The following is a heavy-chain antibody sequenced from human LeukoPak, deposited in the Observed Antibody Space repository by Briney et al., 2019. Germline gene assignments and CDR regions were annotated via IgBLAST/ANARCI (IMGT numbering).Heavy chain of an antibody. CDR2: ISSNGGST. Sequence: GGSLRLSCSASGFTFSSYAMHWVRQAPGKGLEYVSAISSNGGSTYYADSVKGRFTISRDNSKNTLYLQMSSLRAEDTAVYYCAREASPKALGYWGQGTLVTVSS. V-gene: IGHV3-64D*06. CDR3: AREASPKALGY. J-gene: IGHJ4*02. CDR1: GFTFSSYA.